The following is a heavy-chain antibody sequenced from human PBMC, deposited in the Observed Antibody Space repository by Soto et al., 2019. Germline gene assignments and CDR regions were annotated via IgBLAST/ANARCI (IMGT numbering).Heavy chain of an antibody. V-gene: IGHV3-48*02. CDR2: MSASTSFI. CDR3: ARDLNWSFDY. CDR1: GFTFSSYS. Sequence: EVQLVESGGGLVQPGESLRLSCAASGFTFSSYSLNWVRQAPGKGLEWVSYMSASTSFIGYADSVKGRFTISRDNAKSSVYLQMNSLRDEDTAVYYCARDLNWSFDYWGQGILVVVSS. D-gene: IGHD1-1*01. J-gene: IGHJ4*02.